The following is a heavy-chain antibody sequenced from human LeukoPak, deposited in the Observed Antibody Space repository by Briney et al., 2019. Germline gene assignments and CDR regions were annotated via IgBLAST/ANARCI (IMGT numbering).Heavy chain of an antibody. Sequence: PSETLSLTCAVYGGSFSGYYWSWIRQPPGKGLEWIGEINHSGSTNYNPSLKSRVTISVDTSKNQFSLKLSSVTAADTAVYHCASYPQWLVRDYFDYWGQGTLVTVSS. D-gene: IGHD6-19*01. CDR2: INHSGST. V-gene: IGHV4-34*01. CDR3: ASYPQWLVRDYFDY. CDR1: GGSFSGYY. J-gene: IGHJ4*02.